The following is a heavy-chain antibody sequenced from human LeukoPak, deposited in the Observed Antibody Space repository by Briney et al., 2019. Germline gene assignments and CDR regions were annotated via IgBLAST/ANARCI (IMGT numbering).Heavy chain of an antibody. D-gene: IGHD3-10*01. CDR2: INAGNGNT. J-gene: IGHJ4*02. Sequence: ASVKVSCKASGYTFTSYAMHWVRQAPGQRLEWMGGINAGNGNTKYSQKFQGRVTITRDTSASTAYMELSSLRSEDTAVYYCARGVRGDNRSRYDYWGQGTLVTVSS. CDR1: GYTFTSYA. CDR3: ARGVRGDNRSRYDY. V-gene: IGHV1-3*01.